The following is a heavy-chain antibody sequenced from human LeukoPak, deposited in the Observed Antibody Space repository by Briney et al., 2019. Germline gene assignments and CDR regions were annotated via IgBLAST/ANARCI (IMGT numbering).Heavy chain of an antibody. J-gene: IGHJ4*02. CDR3: AKAAYYYGSRRDPFDY. Sequence: PGGSLRLSCAASGFTVSSNYMSWLRQAPGKGLEWVSVISVSGGGTYYADSVKGRFTISRDNSQNTLYLQMDSLRAEDTAVYYCAKAAYYYGSRRDPFDYWGQGTLVTVSS. CDR1: GFTVSSNY. V-gene: IGHV3-23*01. D-gene: IGHD3-10*01. CDR2: ISVSGGGT.